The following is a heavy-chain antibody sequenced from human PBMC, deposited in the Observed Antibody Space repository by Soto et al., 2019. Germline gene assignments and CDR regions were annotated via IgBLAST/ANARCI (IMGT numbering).Heavy chain of an antibody. J-gene: IGHJ6*02. Sequence: SVTLSLTCAVYGGSFSGYYWSLIRQPPGKGLEWIGEINHSGSTNYNPSLKSRVTISVDTSKNQFSLKLSSVTAADTAVYYCASLNYYYYYGMDVWGQGTTVTVSS. CDR3: ASLNYYYYYGMDV. CDR2: INHSGST. V-gene: IGHV4-34*01. CDR1: GGSFSGYY.